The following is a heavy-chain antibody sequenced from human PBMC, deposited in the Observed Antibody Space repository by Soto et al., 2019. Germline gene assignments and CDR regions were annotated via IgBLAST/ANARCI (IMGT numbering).Heavy chain of an antibody. Sequence: QVQLVQSGAEVKKPGASVKVSCKASGYTFTSYGISWVRQAPGQGLEWMGWISAYNGNTNYAQKLQCRVTMTTDTSTSTAYMELRSLRSDDTAVYYCARGTAAAGHYYYYGMDVWGQGTTVTVSS. J-gene: IGHJ6*02. D-gene: IGHD6-13*01. CDR3: ARGTAAAGHYYYYGMDV. V-gene: IGHV1-18*01. CDR2: ISAYNGNT. CDR1: GYTFTSYG.